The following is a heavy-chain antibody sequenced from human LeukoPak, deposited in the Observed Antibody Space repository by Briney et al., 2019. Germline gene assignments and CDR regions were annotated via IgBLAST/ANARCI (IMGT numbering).Heavy chain of an antibody. J-gene: IGHJ2*01. D-gene: IGHD3-9*01. CDR2: FDPEDGET. CDR3: ATETRVYYDILTGYFNWYFDL. V-gene: IGHV1-24*01. CDR1: GYTLTESS. Sequence: ASVKVSCKVSGYTLTESSMHWVRQAPGKGLEWMGGFDPEDGETIYAQKFQGRVTMTEDTSTDTAYMELSSLRSEDTAVYYCATETRVYYDILTGYFNWYFDLWGRGTLVTVSS.